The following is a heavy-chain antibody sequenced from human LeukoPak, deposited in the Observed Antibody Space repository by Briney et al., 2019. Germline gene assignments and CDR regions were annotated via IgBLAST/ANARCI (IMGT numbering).Heavy chain of an antibody. D-gene: IGHD3-10*01. CDR2: IYHSGST. J-gene: IGHJ4*02. CDR3: ARIRGVVIVDY. V-gene: IGHV4-30-2*01. Sequence: SETLSLTCTVSGGSISSYSWSWIRQPPGKGLEWIGYIYHSGSTYYNPSLKSRVTISADRSKNQLSLELSSVTAADTAVYYCARIRGVVIVDYWGQGTLVTVSS. CDR1: GGSISSYS.